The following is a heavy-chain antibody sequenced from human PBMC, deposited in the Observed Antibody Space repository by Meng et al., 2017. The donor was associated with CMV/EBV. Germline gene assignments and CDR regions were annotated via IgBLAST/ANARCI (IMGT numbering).Heavy chain of an antibody. D-gene: IGHD2-21*01. V-gene: IGHV3-11*04. Sequence: GESLKISCAASGFTFSDYYMSWIRQAPGKGLEWVSYISSSGSTIYYADSVKGRFTISRDNAKISLYLQMNSLRAEDTAVYYCARALCGGDCYSYYYYYGMDVWGQGTTVTVSS. CDR2: ISSSGSTI. CDR3: ARALCGGDCYSYYYYYGMDV. J-gene: IGHJ6*02. CDR1: GFTFSDYY.